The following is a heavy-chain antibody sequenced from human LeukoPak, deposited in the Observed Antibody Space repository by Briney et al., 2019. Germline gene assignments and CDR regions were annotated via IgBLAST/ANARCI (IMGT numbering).Heavy chain of an antibody. V-gene: IGHV4-34*01. J-gene: IGHJ5*02. Sequence: SETLSLTCAVYGGSFSGYYWSWIRQPPGKRLEWIGEISHSGSTNYNPSLKSRVTISVDTSKNQFSLKLSSVTAADTAVYYCARGYCSSTSCYTGSNWFDPWGQGTLVTVSS. CDR3: ARGYCSSTSCYTGSNWFDP. D-gene: IGHD2-2*02. CDR1: GGSFSGYY. CDR2: ISHSGST.